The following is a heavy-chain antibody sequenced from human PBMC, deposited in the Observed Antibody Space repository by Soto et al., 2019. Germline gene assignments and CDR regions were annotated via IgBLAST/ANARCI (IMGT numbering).Heavy chain of an antibody. CDR2: INHSGST. CDR1: GGSFSGYY. V-gene: IGHV4-34*01. Sequence: PSETLSLTCAVYGGSFSGYYWSWIRQPPGKGLEWIGEINHSGSTNYNPSLKSRVTISVDTSKNQFSLKLSSVTATDTAVYYCARGRLSVYDSSGYPPLAYWGQRTLVTVSS. D-gene: IGHD3-22*01. J-gene: IGHJ4*02. CDR3: ARGRLSVYDSSGYPPLAY.